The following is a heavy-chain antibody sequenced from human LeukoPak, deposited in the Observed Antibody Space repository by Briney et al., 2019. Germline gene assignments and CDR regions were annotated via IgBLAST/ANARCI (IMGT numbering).Heavy chain of an antibody. CDR1: GGSISSYY. CDR2: IYPSGST. J-gene: IGHJ4*02. CDR3: ARENSGSYRQFDY. Sequence: SETLSLTCTVYGGSISSYYWTWIRQPAGKGLEWIGRIYPSGSTNYNPSLKSRVTISVDTSKNQFSLKLNSVTAADTAAYYCARENSGSYRQFDYWGQGTLVTVSS. V-gene: IGHV4-4*07. D-gene: IGHD1-26*01.